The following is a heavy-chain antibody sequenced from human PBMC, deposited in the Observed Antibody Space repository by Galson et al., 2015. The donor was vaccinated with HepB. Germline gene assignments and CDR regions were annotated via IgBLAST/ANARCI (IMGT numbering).Heavy chain of an antibody. Sequence: ETLSLTCTVSGGSISSYYWSWIRQPPGKGLEWIGYIYYSGSTNYNPSLKSRVTISVDTSKNQFSLKLSSVTAADAAVYYCARGSGYSSGWYSGPGMDVWGQGTTVTVSS. J-gene: IGHJ6*02. CDR3: ARGSGYSSGWYSGPGMDV. CDR1: GGSISSYY. D-gene: IGHD6-19*01. CDR2: IYYSGST. V-gene: IGHV4-59*01.